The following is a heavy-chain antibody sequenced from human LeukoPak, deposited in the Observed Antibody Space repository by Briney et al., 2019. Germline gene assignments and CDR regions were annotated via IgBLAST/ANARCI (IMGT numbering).Heavy chain of an antibody. J-gene: IGHJ5*02. CDR1: GDSISSGAYY. CDR3: ARGVQGWFAP. V-gene: IGHV4-31*03. CDR2: ISHIGTT. Sequence: SETLSLTCTVSGDSISSGAYYWTWVRQYPGTGLEWIGYISHIGTTYNNPSLKSRVSISVDTSRNQLSLRLTSVTAADTAVYYCARGVQGWFAPWGQGTLVTVSS. D-gene: IGHD3-10*01.